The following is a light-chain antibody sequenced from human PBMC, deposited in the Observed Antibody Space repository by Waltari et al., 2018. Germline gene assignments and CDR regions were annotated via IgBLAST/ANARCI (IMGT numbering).Light chain of an antibody. CDR2: DAS. CDR1: QIVSYY. Sequence: EVVLTQSPATLPLSPGERATLSCRASQIVSYYLAWSQQKPGQAPRLLIYDASNRATGIPARFSGSGSGTDFTLTISSLEPEDFAVYYCQQRTNWPLTFGGGTKVEI. CDR3: QQRTNWPLT. J-gene: IGKJ4*01. V-gene: IGKV3-11*01.